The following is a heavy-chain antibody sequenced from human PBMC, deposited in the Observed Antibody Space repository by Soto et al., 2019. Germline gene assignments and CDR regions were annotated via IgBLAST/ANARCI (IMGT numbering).Heavy chain of an antibody. Sequence: QVQLQESGPGLVKPSGTLSLTCTVSGGSMSSSNWWNWVRQPPGKGLEWIGEAHHSGRTNYNPSLQSRVTLSVDKSKNHFSLKLSSVTAADTAVYYCARSEATVLDNWGQGTLVTVSS. D-gene: IGHD4-17*01. CDR2: AHHSGRT. V-gene: IGHV4-4*02. CDR1: GGSMSSSNW. CDR3: ARSEATVLDN. J-gene: IGHJ4*02.